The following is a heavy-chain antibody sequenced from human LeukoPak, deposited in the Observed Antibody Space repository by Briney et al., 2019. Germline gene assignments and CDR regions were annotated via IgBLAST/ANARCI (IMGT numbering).Heavy chain of an antibody. CDR3: ARSDPLNFDWLFSDADAFDI. Sequence: GGSLRLSCAASGFTFSSYWMSWVRQAPGKGLEWVANIKQDGSEKYYVDSVKGRFTISRDNAKNSLYLQMNSLRAEDAAVYYCARSDPLNFDWLFSDADAFDIWGQGTMVTVSS. CDR1: GFTFSSYW. CDR2: IKQDGSEK. V-gene: IGHV3-7*01. J-gene: IGHJ3*02. D-gene: IGHD3-9*01.